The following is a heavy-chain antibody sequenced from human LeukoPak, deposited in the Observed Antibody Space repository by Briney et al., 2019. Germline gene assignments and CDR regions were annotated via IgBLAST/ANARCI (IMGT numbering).Heavy chain of an antibody. J-gene: IGHJ4*02. Sequence: SETLSLTCAVSGYSISSGYYWGWIRQPPGKGLEWIGSIYHSGSTYYNPSLKSRVTISVDTSKNQFSLKLSSVTAADTAVYYCARDRDYGDLYYFDYWGQGTLVTVSS. D-gene: IGHD4-17*01. CDR3: ARDRDYGDLYYFDY. V-gene: IGHV4-38-2*02. CDR2: IYHSGST. CDR1: GYSISSGYY.